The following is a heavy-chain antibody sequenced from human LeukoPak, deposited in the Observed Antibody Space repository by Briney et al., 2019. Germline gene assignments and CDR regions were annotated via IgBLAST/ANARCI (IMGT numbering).Heavy chain of an antibody. CDR2: IYPGDSDT. V-gene: IGHV5-51*01. D-gene: IGHD6-6*01. Sequence: GESLKISCKGSGYNFTNYWIDWVRQMPGKGLEWMGIIYPGDSDTRYSPSFQGQVTFSADESISTAYLQWSSLKASDAAIYYCARRSSIAPRLFDYWGQGTLVTVSS. CDR3: ARRSSIAPRLFDY. J-gene: IGHJ4*02. CDR1: GYNFTNYW.